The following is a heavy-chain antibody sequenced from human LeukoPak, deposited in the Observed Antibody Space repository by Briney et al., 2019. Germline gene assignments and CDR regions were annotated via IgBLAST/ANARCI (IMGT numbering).Heavy chain of an antibody. V-gene: IGHV1-8*03. J-gene: IGHJ4*02. Sequence: ASVKVSCKASGYTFTSYDINWVRQATGQGLEWMGWMNPNSGNTGYAQKFQGRVTITRNTSISTAYMELSSLRSEDTAVYYCARLDFDFRRIAAAGTGFFDYWGQGTLVTVSS. CDR1: GYTFTSYD. D-gene: IGHD6-13*01. CDR3: ARLDFDFRRIAAAGTGFFDY. CDR2: MNPNSGNT.